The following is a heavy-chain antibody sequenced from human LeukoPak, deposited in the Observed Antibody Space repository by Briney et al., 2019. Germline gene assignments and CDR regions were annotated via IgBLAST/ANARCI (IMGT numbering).Heavy chain of an antibody. V-gene: IGHV3-23*01. CDR2: IDGGGGRT. CDR1: GFAFSSYA. D-gene: IGHD3-22*01. CDR3: AKDFYDSSGSRYDY. J-gene: IGHJ4*02. Sequence: GGSLRLSCTASGFAFSSYAMSWVRQAPGVGLEWVSAIDGGGGRTWHADSVRGRFTISRDNSKNTLFMQMNCLRAEDTAVYYCAKDFYDSSGSRYDYWGQGTLVTVSS.